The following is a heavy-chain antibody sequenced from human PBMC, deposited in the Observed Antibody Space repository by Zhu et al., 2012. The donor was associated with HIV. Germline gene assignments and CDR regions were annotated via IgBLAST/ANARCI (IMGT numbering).Heavy chain of an antibody. J-gene: IGHJ3*01. CDR2: IYHSGTT. CDR3: ARGGYYYDSLGAFDL. V-gene: IGHV4-38-2*02. D-gene: IGHD3-22*01. CDR1: GYSMRSGYY. Sequence: QVQLQESGPGSVKPSKTLSLTCSIPGYSMRSGYYWGWIRQPPGKDLEWIGSIYHSGTTYYNPSLKSRVTILVDMSEKEFSLKLTSVTAADTAVYYCARGGYYYDSLGAFDLWGQGTTVTVSS.